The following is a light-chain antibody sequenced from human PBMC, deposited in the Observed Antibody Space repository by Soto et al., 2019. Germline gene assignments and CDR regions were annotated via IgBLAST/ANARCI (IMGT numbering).Light chain of an antibody. CDR1: QNVDTNY. CDR2: GAS. J-gene: IGKJ1*01. Sequence: EIVLTQSPGTLSLSPGERATLSCRASQNVDTNYLAWYQQKPGQAPRIIIFGASGRATGIPDRFSGSGSGTDFTLTISRREPEDFAMYYCQQYGSLSWTFGQGTKVEIK. V-gene: IGKV3-20*01. CDR3: QQYGSLSWT.